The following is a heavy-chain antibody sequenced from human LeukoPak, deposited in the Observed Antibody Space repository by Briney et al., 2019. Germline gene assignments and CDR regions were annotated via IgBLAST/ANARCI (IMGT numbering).Heavy chain of an antibody. V-gene: IGHV3-21*04. CDR1: GFTFSSSS. D-gene: IGHD6-6*01. Sequence: GGSLRLSCTASGFTFSSSSMNWVRQAPGKGLEWVSSISTSSTYIYYADSVKGRFTISRDNAKDSLYLQMNSLRAEDTAVYYCASTVAHYSSSFDYWGQGTLVTVSS. CDR3: ASTVAHYSSSFDY. CDR2: ISTSSTYI. J-gene: IGHJ4*02.